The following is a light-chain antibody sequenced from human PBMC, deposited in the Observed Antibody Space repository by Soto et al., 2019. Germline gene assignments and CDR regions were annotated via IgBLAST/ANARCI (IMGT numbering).Light chain of an antibody. CDR3: HTYNSYSLHT. J-gene: IGKJ2*01. V-gene: IGKV1-5*01. CDR2: DAS. CDR1: QSVSRR. Sequence: DIQITKSPSTLSASVGDRITITCLSSQSVSRRLAWFQQKPGKAPKLLIYDASSLESGVPSRFSGRGSGTEFTLTISSLQPDDCATYYCHTYNSYSLHTFGQGTK.